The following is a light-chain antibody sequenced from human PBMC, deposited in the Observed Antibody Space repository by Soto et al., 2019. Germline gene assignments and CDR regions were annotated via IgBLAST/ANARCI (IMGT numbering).Light chain of an antibody. CDR2: GAS. Sequence: EIVLTQSPGILSLSPGQRVTLSCRASQSVSNDFLAWYQQKPGQAPRPLIYGASTRATDVPDRFSGSGSGADFTLTISRLEPEDFAVYYCQQYGSSPPRTFGQGTKVDIK. J-gene: IGKJ1*01. CDR1: QSVSNDF. CDR3: QQYGSSPPRT. V-gene: IGKV3-20*01.